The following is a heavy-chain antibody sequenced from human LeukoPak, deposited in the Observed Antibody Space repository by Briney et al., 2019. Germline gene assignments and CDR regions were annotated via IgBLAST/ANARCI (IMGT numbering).Heavy chain of an antibody. CDR1: GYTFTSYD. CDR2: MNPNSGNT. D-gene: IGHD1-26*01. V-gene: IGHV1-8*01. Sequence: ASVKVSCKASGYTFTSYDINWVRRATGQGLEWMGWMNPNSGNTGYAQKFRGRVTMTRNTSISTVYMELSSLRSEDTAVYYCARAPEWGKANYYYYMDVWGKGTTVTVSS. CDR3: ARAPEWGKANYYYYMDV. J-gene: IGHJ6*03.